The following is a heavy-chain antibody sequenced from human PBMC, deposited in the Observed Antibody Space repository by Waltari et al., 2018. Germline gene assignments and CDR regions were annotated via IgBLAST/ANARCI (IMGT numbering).Heavy chain of an antibody. J-gene: IGHJ4*02. V-gene: IGHV4-34*01. Sequence: QVQLQQWGAGLLKPSETLSLPCAVYGGSFRGSYWSWIRPPPGQGLEWIVEINHSGSTNYNPSLKSRVTISVDTSKNQFSLKLSSVTAADTAVYYCARESSRGLAVAGTKVFDYWGQGTLVTVSS. D-gene: IGHD6-19*01. CDR2: INHSGST. CDR3: ARESSRGLAVAGTKVFDY. CDR1: GGSFRGSY.